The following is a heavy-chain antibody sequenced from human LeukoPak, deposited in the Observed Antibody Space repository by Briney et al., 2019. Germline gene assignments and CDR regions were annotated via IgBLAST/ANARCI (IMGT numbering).Heavy chain of an antibody. CDR3: AKPHYGAYYYYGMDV. D-gene: IGHD3-10*01. Sequence: PGRSLRLSCAASGFTFSSYGMHWVHQAPGKGLEWVAVISYDGSNKYYADSVKGRFTISRDNSKNTLYLQMNSLRAEDTAVYYCAKPHYGAYYYYGMDVWGQGTTVTVSS. V-gene: IGHV3-30*18. J-gene: IGHJ6*02. CDR2: ISYDGSNK. CDR1: GFTFSSYG.